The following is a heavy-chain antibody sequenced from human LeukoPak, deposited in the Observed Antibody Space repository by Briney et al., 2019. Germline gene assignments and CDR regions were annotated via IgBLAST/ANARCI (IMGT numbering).Heavy chain of an antibody. Sequence: ASVKVSCKASGYTFTDYYMHWVRQAPGQGLEWMGWINPNSGGTDYAQKFQGRVTMTRDTSISTAYMELSRLRSDDTAVYYCARVRNSGFRYVDSWGQGTLVTVSS. D-gene: IGHD5-12*01. J-gene: IGHJ4*02. CDR1: GYTFTDYY. CDR3: ARVRNSGFRYVDS. V-gene: IGHV1-2*02. CDR2: INPNSGGT.